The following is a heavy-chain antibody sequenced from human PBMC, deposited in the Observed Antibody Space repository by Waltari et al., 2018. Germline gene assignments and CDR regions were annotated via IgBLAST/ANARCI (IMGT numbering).Heavy chain of an antibody. V-gene: IGHV3-15*01. J-gene: IGHJ4*02. Sequence: VQLVESGGGLVNPGGSLRLSCAASGLTFRHTWMDWVRQAPGKGLEWIARIKSLSDGGGATYYAAPVTGRFTVSRDDSKNMLYLQMSSLKTEDTAMYYCTTDQGDSYTFYSFDYWGQGTLVTVSS. CDR2: IKSLSDGGGAT. CDR3: TTDQGDSYTFYSFDY. CDR1: GLTFRHTW. D-gene: IGHD3-16*02.